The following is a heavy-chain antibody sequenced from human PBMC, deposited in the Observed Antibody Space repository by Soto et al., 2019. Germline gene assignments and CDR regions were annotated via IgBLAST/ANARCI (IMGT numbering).Heavy chain of an antibody. V-gene: IGHV1-69*08. CDR2: IIPSPDIT. CDR3: ARDRITTRGDAFDL. Sequence: QVQLVQSGAEVRKPGSSVKVSCKAPGGTFSTYIISWVRQDPGQGLEWMGRIIPSPDITNYAQKFQARVTVTADRSTRTAYMELTSLKSEDTAVYYCARDRITTRGDAFDLWGQGTMVTVSS. J-gene: IGHJ3*01. CDR1: GGTFSTYI. D-gene: IGHD3-3*01.